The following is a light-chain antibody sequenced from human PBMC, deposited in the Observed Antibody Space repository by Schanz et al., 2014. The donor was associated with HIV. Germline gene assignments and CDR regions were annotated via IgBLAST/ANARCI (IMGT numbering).Light chain of an antibody. V-gene: IGLV2-23*02. CDR3: CSYAGSSTSVV. Sequence: QSALTQPPSASGSPGQSVTISCTGTSSDVGGYNYVSWYQQHPGKAPKLMIYEVTKRPSGVSNRFSGSKSGNTASLTISGLQAEDEADYYCCSYAGSSTSVVFGGGTKVTVL. CDR1: SSDVGGYNY. J-gene: IGLJ2*01. CDR2: EVT.